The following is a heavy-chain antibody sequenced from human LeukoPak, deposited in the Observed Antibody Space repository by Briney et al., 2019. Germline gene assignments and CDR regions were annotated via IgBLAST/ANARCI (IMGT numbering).Heavy chain of an antibody. CDR1: GGSISSNNYY. CDR3: ARDPYSETYYHRGLFDY. V-gene: IGHV4-39*07. J-gene: IGHJ4*02. Sequence: SETLSLTCTVSGGSISSNNYYWGWIRQPPGKGPEWIASFYHSGNTHYNSSLKSRVTISVDTSKNQFSLRLSSVTAADTAVYYCARDPYSETYYHRGLFDYWGQGTLVTVSS. CDR2: FYHSGNT. D-gene: IGHD5-12*01.